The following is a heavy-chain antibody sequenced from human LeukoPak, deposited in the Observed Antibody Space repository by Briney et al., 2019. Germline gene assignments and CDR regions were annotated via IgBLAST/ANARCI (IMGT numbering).Heavy chain of an antibody. V-gene: IGHV3-23*01. D-gene: IGHD3-16*02. CDR2: LGGSGVPT. J-gene: IGHJ6*02. Sequence: PGGSLRLSCVASGFAFSNHALTWVRQAPGKGLEWVSNLGGSGVPTNYANSVKGRFTISRDNSKNTLYLEMNSLGVDDTAIYYCAKCPGSLSRYGVRLDVWGQGTTVTVSS. CDR1: GFAFSNHA. CDR3: AKCPGSLSRYGVRLDV.